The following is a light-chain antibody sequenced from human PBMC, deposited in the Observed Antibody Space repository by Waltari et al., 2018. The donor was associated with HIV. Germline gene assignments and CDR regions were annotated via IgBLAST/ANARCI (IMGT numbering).Light chain of an antibody. CDR1: NPNIGSNY. Sequence: QSVLIQPPSPSGTPGQSVTISCSGSNPNIGSNYVYWYQQLPGTAPKLLIYRNDQRPSGVPDRFSGSKSGTSASLAISGLRTEDEADYYCAAWDDSLSGPVFGGGTKVTVL. V-gene: IGLV1-47*01. CDR3: AAWDDSLSGPV. CDR2: RND. J-gene: IGLJ2*01.